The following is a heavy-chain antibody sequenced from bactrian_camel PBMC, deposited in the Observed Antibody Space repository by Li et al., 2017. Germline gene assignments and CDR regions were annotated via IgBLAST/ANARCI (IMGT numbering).Heavy chain of an antibody. CDR3: ALASTFYRLALSPRTYDY. J-gene: IGHJ4*01. Sequence: HVQLVESGGGSVQSGGSLRLSCVASGYNTKNYRMGWFRQAPGKQREGVAVISSNSGSTLYADSVKGRFTLSLDAAKMTLNLQMSGLKAEDTGMYYCALASTFYRLALSPRTYDYWGPGTQVTVS. D-gene: IGHD2*01. CDR2: ISSNSGST. CDR1: GYNTKNYR. V-gene: IGHV3S54*01.